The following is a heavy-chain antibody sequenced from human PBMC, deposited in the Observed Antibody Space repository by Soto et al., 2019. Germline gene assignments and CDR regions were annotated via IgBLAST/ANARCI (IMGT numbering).Heavy chain of an antibody. CDR2: IWYDGSNK. CDR1: GFTFSSYG. V-gene: IGHV3-33*01. CDR3: ARTNSGSYGGAFDI. Sequence: QVQLVESGGGVVQPGRSLRLSCAASGFTFSSYGMHWVRQAPGKGLEWVAVIWYDGSNKYYADSVKGRFTISRDNSKNTLYLQMNSLRAEDTAVYYCARTNSGSYGGAFDIWGQGTMVTVSS. J-gene: IGHJ3*02. D-gene: IGHD1-26*01.